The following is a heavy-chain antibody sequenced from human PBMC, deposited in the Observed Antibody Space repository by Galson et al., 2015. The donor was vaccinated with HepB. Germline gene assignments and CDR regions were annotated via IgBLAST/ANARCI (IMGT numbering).Heavy chain of an antibody. D-gene: IGHD2-2*02. CDR2: FDPEDGET. J-gene: IGHJ5*02. Sequence: SVKVSCKVSGYTLTELSMHWVRQAPGKGLEWMGGFDPEDGETIYAQKFQGRVTMTEDTSTDTAYMELSSLRSEDTAVYYCATTGAGVPAAILVDWFDPWGQGTLVTVSS. V-gene: IGHV1-24*01. CDR1: GYTLTELS. CDR3: ATTGAGVPAAILVDWFDP.